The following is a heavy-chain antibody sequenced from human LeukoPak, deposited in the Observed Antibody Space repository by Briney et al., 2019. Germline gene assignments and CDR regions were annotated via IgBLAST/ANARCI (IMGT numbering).Heavy chain of an antibody. Sequence: SETLSLTCTVSGGSISGYYWSWIRQPPGKGLEWIGYIYYSGSTNYNPSLKSRVTFSVDTSKNQFSLKLISVTAADTAVYYCARVKGVVTAILDYWGQGTLVTVSS. V-gene: IGHV4-59*01. CDR2: IYYSGST. J-gene: IGHJ4*02. CDR3: ARVKGVVTAILDY. CDR1: GGSISGYY. D-gene: IGHD2-21*02.